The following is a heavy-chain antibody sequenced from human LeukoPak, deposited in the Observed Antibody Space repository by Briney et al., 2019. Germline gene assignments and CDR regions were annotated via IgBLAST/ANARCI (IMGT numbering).Heavy chain of an antibody. J-gene: IGHJ4*02. D-gene: IGHD3-3*01. CDR2: ISGSGGST. V-gene: IGHV3-23*01. CDR3: ATYVISTIFGVVIKASYFDY. Sequence: GGSLRLSCAASGFTFSSYAMSWVRQAPGKGLEWVSAISGSGGSTYYADFVKGRFTISRDNSKNTLYLQMNSLRAEDTAVYYCATYVISTIFGVVIKASYFDYWGQGTLVTVSS. CDR1: GFTFSSYA.